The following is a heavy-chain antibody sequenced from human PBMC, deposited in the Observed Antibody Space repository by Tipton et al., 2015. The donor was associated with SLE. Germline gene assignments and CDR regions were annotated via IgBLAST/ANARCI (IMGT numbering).Heavy chain of an antibody. D-gene: IGHD1-26*01. V-gene: IGHV4-34*01. J-gene: IGHJ4*02. Sequence: TLSLTCAVYGGSLTGQYWNWIRQPPGKGLEWIGEITHSGGTNYNPSLKSRVSISVDTSKNQFSLNLRSVTAADTAVYYCARDLYGGATRLDYWGQGTLVTVSS. CDR2: ITHSGGT. CDR3: ARDLYGGATRLDY. CDR1: GGSLTGQY.